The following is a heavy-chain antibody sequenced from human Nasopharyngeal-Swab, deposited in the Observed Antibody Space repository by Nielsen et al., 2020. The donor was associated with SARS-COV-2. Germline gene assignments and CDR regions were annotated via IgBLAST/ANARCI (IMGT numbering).Heavy chain of an antibody. V-gene: IGHV1-18*01. D-gene: IGHD3-22*01. Sequence: AAVKVSCKASGYTFTSYGISWVRQAPGQGLEGMGWISAYNGNTNYAQKLQGRVTMTTDTSTSTAYMELRSPRSEDTAVYYCATGMAMIVVVMTFDIWGQGTMVTVSS. CDR3: ATGMAMIVVVMTFDI. J-gene: IGHJ3*02. CDR2: ISAYNGNT. CDR1: GYTFTSYG.